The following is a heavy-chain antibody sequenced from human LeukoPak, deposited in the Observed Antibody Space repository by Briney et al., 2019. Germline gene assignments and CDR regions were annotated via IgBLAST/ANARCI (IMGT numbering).Heavy chain of an antibody. V-gene: IGHV4-59*01. J-gene: IGHJ4*02. D-gene: IGHD1-26*01. CDR1: GGSISSYY. Sequence: SETPSLTCTVSGGSISSYYWSWIRQPPGKGLEWIGYMYYSGSTNYNPSLKSRVTISVDTSKNQFSLKLSSVTAADTAVYYCASLYSGSYDTGSFDYFNYWGQGTLVTVSS. CDR3: ASLYSGSYDTGSFDYFNY. CDR2: MYYSGST.